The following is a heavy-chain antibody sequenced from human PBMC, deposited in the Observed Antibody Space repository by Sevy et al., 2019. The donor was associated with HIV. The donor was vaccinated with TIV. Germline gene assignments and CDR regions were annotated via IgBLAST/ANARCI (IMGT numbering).Heavy chain of an antibody. Sequence: SETLSLTCTVSGGSITSLYWNWIRQPPGKGLEWIANIYYNGHINYNPSLKSRVTLSLDTSKNQFSLRLSSVTVADTAMYYCAGENAWGRGYSWGQGILVTVSS. CDR3: AGENAWGRGYS. CDR2: IYYNGHI. D-gene: IGHD1-26*01. CDR1: GGSITSLY. V-gene: IGHV4-59*08. J-gene: IGHJ4*02.